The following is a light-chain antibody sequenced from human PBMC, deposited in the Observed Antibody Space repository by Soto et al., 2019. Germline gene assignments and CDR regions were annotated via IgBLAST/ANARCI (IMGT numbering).Light chain of an antibody. CDR2: STN. CDR1: SASVSTSHD. J-gene: IGLJ3*02. CDR3: ALHIRSGIWM. V-gene: IGLV8-61*01. Sequence: QTVVTQEPSLSVSPGGTVTLTCGLSSASVSTSHDPSWYQQTPGQAPRTLIYSTNTRSSGVPDRFSGSILGNKAALTITGAQADDESDYYCALHIRSGIWMFGGGTKVTVL.